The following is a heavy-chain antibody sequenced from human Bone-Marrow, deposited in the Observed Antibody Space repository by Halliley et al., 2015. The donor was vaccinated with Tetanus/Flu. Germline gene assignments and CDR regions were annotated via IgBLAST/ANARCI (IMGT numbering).Heavy chain of an antibody. J-gene: IGHJ4*02. CDR3: ARSDYGSAVSLHD. V-gene: IGHV4-59*01. CDR1: GGSIRSYY. D-gene: IGHD3-10*01. Sequence: TLSLTCTVSGGSIRSYYWSWIRQPPGKGLEWIGYISHSGNTNYKPSLKSRVTISIDTSKNQFSLKVSSVTAADTAVYYCARSDYGSAVSLHDWGQGTLVTVSS. CDR2: ISHSGNT.